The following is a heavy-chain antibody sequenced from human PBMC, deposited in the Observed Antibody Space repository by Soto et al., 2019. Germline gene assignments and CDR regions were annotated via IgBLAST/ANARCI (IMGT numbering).Heavy chain of an antibody. CDR1: EGNFSSYA. CDR3: ARDAGYSSWYLGDPFFFDY. D-gene: IGHD6-13*01. J-gene: IGHJ4*02. CDR2: IIPIFGTT. Sequence: ASVKVSCKASEGNFSSYAISWVRQGPGQGLEWMGGIIPIFGTTNYAQKFQGRVTIPADESTSTAYMELSGVRSEDTAVYYCARDAGYSSWYLGDPFFFDYWGQGTLVTVSS. V-gene: IGHV1-69*13.